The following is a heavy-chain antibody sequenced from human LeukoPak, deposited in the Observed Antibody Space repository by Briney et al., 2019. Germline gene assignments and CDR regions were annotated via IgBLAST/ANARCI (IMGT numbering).Heavy chain of an antibody. V-gene: IGHV4-39*01. D-gene: IGHD3-10*01. CDR3: ARPPKSCTPGVFITGKACWFDS. CDR1: GGSISSGFYY. J-gene: IGHJ5*01. Sequence: PSETLSLTCTVSGGSISSGFYYWAWIRQPPGKGLEWIGSIYYSGITYYNPSLKSPVTISVDTAKNQFSLNLRSVNAADTAVYFCARPPKSCTPGVFITGKACWFDSWGQGTLVTVSS. CDR2: IYYSGIT.